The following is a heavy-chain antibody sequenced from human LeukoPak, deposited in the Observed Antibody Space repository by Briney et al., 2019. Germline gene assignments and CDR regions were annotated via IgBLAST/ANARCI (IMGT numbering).Heavy chain of an antibody. V-gene: IGHV3-23*01. CDR1: GCSFSNYA. D-gene: IGHD5-24*01. J-gene: IGHJ4*02. CDR2: ISGSGGST. CDR3: AKVPRDGYNLYFDY. Sequence: GGSLRLSCAASGCSFSNYAMNWVRQGPGKGLEWVSGISGSGGSTYYADSVKGRFTISRDKSKNTLYLQMNSLRAEDTAVYYCAKVPRDGYNLYFDYWGQGTLVTVSS.